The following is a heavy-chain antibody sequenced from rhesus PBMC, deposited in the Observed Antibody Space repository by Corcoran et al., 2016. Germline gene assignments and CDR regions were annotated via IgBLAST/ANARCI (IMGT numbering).Heavy chain of an antibody. D-gene: IGHD3-34*01. CDR2: IGASVRIT. CDR1: GYSISCVYG. CDR3: ARGRGVIASGQGGAGLDS. Sequence: QVQLQESGPGLVKPSETLSLTCAVSGYSISCVYGWSWISHSPEKGLVWIGSIGASVRITKSNHYLTSRVTSAGDTAKNQFSLELKCVTDADTGIYYGARGRGVIASGQGGAGLDSWGQGVVVTVSS. J-gene: IGHJ6*01. V-gene: IGHV4-127*01.